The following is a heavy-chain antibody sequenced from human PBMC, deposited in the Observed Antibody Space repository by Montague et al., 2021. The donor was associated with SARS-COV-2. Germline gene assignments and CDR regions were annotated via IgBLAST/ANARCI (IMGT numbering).Heavy chain of an antibody. J-gene: IGHJ3*02. D-gene: IGHD5-18*01. CDR2: ISSSGSTI. V-gene: IGHV3-11*01. CDR1: GFTFSDYY. CDR3: ARVRHSYGYLSAFDI. Sequence: SLRLSCAASGFTFSDYYMSWIRQAPGKGLEWVSYISSSGSTIYYADSVKGRLTISRDNAKNSLYLQMNSLRAEDTAVYYCARVRHSYGYLSAFDIWGQGTMVTVSS.